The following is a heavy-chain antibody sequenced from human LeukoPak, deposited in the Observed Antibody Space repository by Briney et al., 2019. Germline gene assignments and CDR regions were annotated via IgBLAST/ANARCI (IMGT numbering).Heavy chain of an antibody. V-gene: IGHV4-59*01. Sequence: PSDTWSLTGSVLGSSFSSYYWSWIRQPPGKGLDWIGYIYYGGDTNYHPSLKSRVTISVDTSKNPFSLKLSSVTAEDTAVFYCARSWGSSSGIDNWGKGTLVTVSS. CDR2: IYYGGDT. CDR1: GSSFSSYY. J-gene: IGHJ4*02. CDR3: ARSWGSSSGIDN. D-gene: IGHD6-13*01.